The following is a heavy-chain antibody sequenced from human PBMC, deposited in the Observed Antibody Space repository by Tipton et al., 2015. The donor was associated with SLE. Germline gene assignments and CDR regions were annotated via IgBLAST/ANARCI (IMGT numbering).Heavy chain of an antibody. CDR2: INHSGST. Sequence: TLSLTCAVYGGSFSGYYWSWIRQPPGKGLEWIGEINHSGSTNYNPSLKSRVTISVDTSKSQFSLKLTSVTAADTAVYYCARKRGGYCSSTSCYGDAFDIWGQGTMVTVSS. CDR1: GGSFSGYY. CDR3: ARKRGGYCSSTSCYGDAFDI. D-gene: IGHD2-2*01. J-gene: IGHJ3*02. V-gene: IGHV4-34*01.